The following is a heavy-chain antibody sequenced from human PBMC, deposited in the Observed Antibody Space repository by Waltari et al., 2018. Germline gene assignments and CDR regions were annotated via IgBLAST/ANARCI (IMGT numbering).Heavy chain of an antibody. CDR2: INPKTGDT. V-gene: IGHV1-2*02. D-gene: IGHD4-4*01. CDR1: GYTLNTYF. CDR3: TRSRAFYSDK. J-gene: IGHJ4*02. Sequence: QVQLLQSGTEVKKTGASVKVSCRPSGYTLNTYFLQWVRQAPGQGLEWMGWINPKTGDTEYAQKFQGRVSITRDTSSSTVYMELTGLISDDTGVYFCTRSRAFYSDKWGQGTLITVSS.